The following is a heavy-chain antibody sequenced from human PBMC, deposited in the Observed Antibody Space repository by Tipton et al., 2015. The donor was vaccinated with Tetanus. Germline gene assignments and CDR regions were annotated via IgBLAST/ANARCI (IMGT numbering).Heavy chain of an antibody. CDR2: ISFDGRNK. J-gene: IGHJ4*02. D-gene: IGHD3-10*01. CDR3: AKDRELRGAHFDY. Sequence: RSLRLSCAASGFTFSSFGMHWVRQAPGRGLEWVAGISFDGRNKYYADSVKDRITISRDNSKNTLFLQMTSLRPDDTAVYYCAKDRELRGAHFDYWGQGTLVTVSS. V-gene: IGHV3-30*18. CDR1: GFTFSSFG.